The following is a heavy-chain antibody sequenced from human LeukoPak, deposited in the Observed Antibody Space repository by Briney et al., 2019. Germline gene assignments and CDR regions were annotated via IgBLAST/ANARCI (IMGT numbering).Heavy chain of an antibody. CDR2: FDPEDGET. CDR3: ATGPYDFWSGYYTAY. J-gene: IGHJ4*02. CDR1: GYTHTELS. Sequence: GASVTVSFKVSGYTHTELSMHWVRQAPGKGLEWMGGFDPEDGETIYVQKFQGRVTMTEDKSTDIAYMEMSSLRSEDTAVYYCATGPYDFWSGYYTAYWGQGTLVTVSS. V-gene: IGHV1-24*01. D-gene: IGHD3-3*01.